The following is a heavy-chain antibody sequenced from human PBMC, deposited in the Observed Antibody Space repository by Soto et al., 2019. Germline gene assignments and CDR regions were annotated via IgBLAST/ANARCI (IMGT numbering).Heavy chain of an antibody. D-gene: IGHD1-26*01. V-gene: IGHV3-74*01. J-gene: IGHJ4*02. Sequence: GGSLRLSCAASGFTFSSSWMHWVRQAPGKGLVWVSRVSGDGNSTSYADSVKGRFTISRDNAKQSLYLQLNSLRDEDTAVYYCARDPKSGNQKLYFDYWGQGALVTVSS. CDR1: GFTFSSSW. CDR3: ARDPKSGNQKLYFDY. CDR2: VSGDGNST.